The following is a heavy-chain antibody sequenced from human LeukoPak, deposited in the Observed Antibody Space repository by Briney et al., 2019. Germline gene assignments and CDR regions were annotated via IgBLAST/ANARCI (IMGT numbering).Heavy chain of an antibody. CDR1: GFTFSSYS. D-gene: IGHD5-12*01. J-gene: IGHJ4*02. V-gene: IGHV3-21*01. CDR2: ISSSSSYI. CDR3: ARDSGGVGGYSL. Sequence: GGSLRLSCAASGFTFSSYSMNWVRQAPGKGLEWVSSISSSSSYIYYADSVKGRFTIPRDNAKNSLYLQMNSLRAEDTAVYYCARDSGGVGGYSLWGQGTLVTVSS.